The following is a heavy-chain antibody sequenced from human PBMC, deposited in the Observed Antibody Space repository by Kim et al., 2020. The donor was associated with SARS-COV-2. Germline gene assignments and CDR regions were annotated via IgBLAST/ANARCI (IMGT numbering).Heavy chain of an antibody. J-gene: IGHJ4*02. D-gene: IGHD4-17*01. CDR3: ARDQGYGDYPQTFDY. V-gene: IGHV7-4-1*02. Sequence: QGFTGRFVFSLDTSVSTAYLQISSLKAEDTAVYYCARDQGYGDYPQTFDYWGQGTLVTVSS.